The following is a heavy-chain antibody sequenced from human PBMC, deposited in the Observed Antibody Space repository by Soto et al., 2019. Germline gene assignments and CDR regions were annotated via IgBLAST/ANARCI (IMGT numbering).Heavy chain of an antibody. Sequence: QVQLQQWGAGLLKPSETLSLTCAVFGSSFNDYYWSWIRQPPGKGLEWIGEVSHSGSATYNPSLKSRVTMSVDTSKKQFSLKLSSVTAADTAVYYCARVLLIRHWGQGTPVIVSS. J-gene: IGHJ4*02. V-gene: IGHV4-34*01. CDR3: ARVLLIRH. CDR2: VSHSGSA. CDR1: GSSFNDYY.